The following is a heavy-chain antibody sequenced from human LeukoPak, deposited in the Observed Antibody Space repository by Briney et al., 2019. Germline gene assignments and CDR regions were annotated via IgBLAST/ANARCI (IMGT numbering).Heavy chain of an antibody. Sequence: SETLSLTCTVSGGSISSGDYYWSWVRQPAGKGLEWIGYIYYSGNTYYNPSLKSRVAISVDTSKNQFSLKLSSVTAADTAVYYCAREFGNDRYCGRTSCQGGYAFDIWGQGSMVTVSS. D-gene: IGHD2-2*01. CDR1: GGSISSGDYY. CDR3: AREFGNDRYCGRTSCQGGYAFDI. V-gene: IGHV4-30-4*01. CDR2: IYYSGNT. J-gene: IGHJ3*02.